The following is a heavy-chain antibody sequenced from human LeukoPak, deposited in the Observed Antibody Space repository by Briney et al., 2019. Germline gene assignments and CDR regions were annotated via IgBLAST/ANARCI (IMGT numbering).Heavy chain of an antibody. J-gene: IGHJ5*02. D-gene: IGHD6-6*01. CDR2: LSPVLT. Sequence: SVKVSCKASGGTFSSYAISWVRQAPGQGLEWMGGLSPVLTTYAQRFRGRVTISADESTNTVYMDLSTLTSEDTAVYFCARDREVAARPGGWFDPWGQGTQVTVSS. V-gene: IGHV1-69*01. CDR3: ARDREVAARPGGWFDP. CDR1: GGTFSSYA.